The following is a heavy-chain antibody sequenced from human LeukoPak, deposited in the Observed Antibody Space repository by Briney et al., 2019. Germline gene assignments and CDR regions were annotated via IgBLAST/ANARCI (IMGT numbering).Heavy chain of an antibody. V-gene: IGHV3-30*02. Sequence: PGRSLRLSCAASGFTFSSYGMHWVRQAPGKGLEWVAFIRYDGSNKYYADSVKGRFTISRDNSKNTLYLQMNSLRAEDTAVYYCAKKRFLEWRDAFDIWGQGTMVTVSS. CDR2: IRYDGSNK. CDR1: GFTFSSYG. CDR3: AKKRFLEWRDAFDI. J-gene: IGHJ3*02. D-gene: IGHD3-3*01.